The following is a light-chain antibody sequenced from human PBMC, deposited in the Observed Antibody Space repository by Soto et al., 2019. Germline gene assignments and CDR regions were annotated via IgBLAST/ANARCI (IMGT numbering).Light chain of an antibody. J-gene: IGLJ1*01. CDR1: SSNIGNNY. CDR3: GTWDSSLSAYV. CDR2: ENN. Sequence: QSVLTQPPSVSAAPGQKVTISCSGSSSNIGNNYVSWYQQVPGTAPKLLIYENNKRPSGIPDRFSGSKSGTSATLGITGLQTGDEADYFCGTWDSSLSAYVFETGTKVTVL. V-gene: IGLV1-51*02.